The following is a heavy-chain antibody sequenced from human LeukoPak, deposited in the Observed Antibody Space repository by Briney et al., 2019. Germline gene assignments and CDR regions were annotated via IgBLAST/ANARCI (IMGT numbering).Heavy chain of an antibody. CDR2: ISSSSDYI. CDR1: GFTFSSYS. J-gene: IGHJ4*02. V-gene: IGHV3-21*01. CDR3: ASGPKRITPFDY. Sequence: GGSLRLSCAASGFTFSSYSMNWVRQAPGKGLEWVSSISSSSDYIYYADSVKGRFTISRDNAKSSLYLQMNSLRAEDTAVYYCASGPKRITPFDYWGQGTLVTVSS. D-gene: IGHD2-15*01.